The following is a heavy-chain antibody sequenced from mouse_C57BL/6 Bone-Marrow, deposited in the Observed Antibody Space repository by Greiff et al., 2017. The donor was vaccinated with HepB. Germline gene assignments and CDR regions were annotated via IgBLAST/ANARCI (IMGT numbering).Heavy chain of an antibody. CDR3: ARPPYLYYYGSSSVYAMDY. CDR1: GYAFTNYL. D-gene: IGHD1-1*01. V-gene: IGHV1-54*01. CDR2: SNPGSGGT. J-gene: IGHJ4*01. Sequence: VQLQQSGAELVRPGTSVKVSCKASGYAFTNYLIEWVKQRPGQGLEWIGVSNPGSGGTNYNEKFKGKATLTADKSSSTAYMQLSSLTSEDTAVYFCARPPYLYYYGSSSVYAMDYWGQGTSVTVSS.